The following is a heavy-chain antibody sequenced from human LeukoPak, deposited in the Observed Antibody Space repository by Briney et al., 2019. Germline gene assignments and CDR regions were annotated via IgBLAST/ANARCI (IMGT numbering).Heavy chain of an antibody. Sequence: GASVKVSCKVSGYTLTELSMHWVRQAPGKGLEWMGGFDPEDGETIYAQKFQGRVTMTEDTSTDTAYMELSSLKTEDTAVYYCTTGATFDYYGMDVWGQGTTVTVSS. CDR1: GYTLTELS. J-gene: IGHJ6*02. CDR3: TTGATFDYYGMDV. CDR2: FDPEDGET. D-gene: IGHD1-26*01. V-gene: IGHV1-24*01.